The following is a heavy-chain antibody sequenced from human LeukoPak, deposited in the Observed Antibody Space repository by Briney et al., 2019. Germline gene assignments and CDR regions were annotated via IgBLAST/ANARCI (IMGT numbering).Heavy chain of an antibody. D-gene: IGHD4-17*01. Sequence: GGSLRLSCAVSGFTFSNYAMVWVRQAPGKGLDWVSSISAGGGVTSNADSVKGRFTISRDNSKNTLYLQMNSLSADDTAMYYCANEIRPNDYWGQGTLVTVSS. CDR1: GFTFSNYA. J-gene: IGHJ4*02. CDR2: ISAGGGVT. CDR3: ANEIRPNDY. V-gene: IGHV3-23*01.